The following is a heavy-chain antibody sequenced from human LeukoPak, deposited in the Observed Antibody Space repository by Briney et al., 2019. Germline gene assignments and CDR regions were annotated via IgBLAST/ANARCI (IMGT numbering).Heavy chain of an antibody. CDR3: AKASTVLKPIDS. D-gene: IGHD1-14*01. J-gene: IGHJ4*02. CDR2: ISPIGTRT. CDR1: GFTFSSDA. Sequence: GGSLRLSCAASGFTFSSDAMNWVRQAPGKGLEWVSAISPIGTRTYYADSVKGRFTISRDNSKNTLYPQMNSLRAEDTAMYYCAKASTVLKPIDSWGQGTLVTVSS. V-gene: IGHV3-23*01.